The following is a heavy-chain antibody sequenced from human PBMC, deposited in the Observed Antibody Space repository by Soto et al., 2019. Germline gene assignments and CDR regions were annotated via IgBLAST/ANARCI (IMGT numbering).Heavy chain of an antibody. Sequence: SVKDSCKASGGGFGKSAINWVRQAPGQGLEWMGGIIPIFGTANYAQKFQGRVTITADESTSTAYMELSSLRSEDTAVYYCAREDNGSGNFYYHYGMDVWGQGTTVTVSS. D-gene: IGHD3-10*01. CDR3: AREDNGSGNFYYHYGMDV. CDR1: GGGFGKSA. CDR2: IIPIFGTA. V-gene: IGHV1-69*13. J-gene: IGHJ6*02.